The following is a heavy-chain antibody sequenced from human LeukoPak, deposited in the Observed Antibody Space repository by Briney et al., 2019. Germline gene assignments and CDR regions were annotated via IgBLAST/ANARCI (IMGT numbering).Heavy chain of an antibody. D-gene: IGHD2-15*01. J-gene: IGHJ4*02. V-gene: IGHV3-9*01. CDR1: GFTFDDYA. CDR3: ARAAGYCSGGSCPSLLDY. Sequence: GGSLRLSCAASGFTFDDYAMHWVRQAPGKGLEWVSGISWNSGSIGYADSVKGRFTISRENAKNSLYLQMNSLRAGDTAVYYCARAAGYCSGGSCPSLLDYWGQGTLVTVSS. CDR2: ISWNSGSI.